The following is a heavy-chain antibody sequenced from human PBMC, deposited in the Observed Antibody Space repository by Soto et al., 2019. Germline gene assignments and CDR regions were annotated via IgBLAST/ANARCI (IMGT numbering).Heavy chain of an antibody. Sequence: PEESVTICCDVSGYSFTSYCIGWAVQMPGKRLAWMGIIYPGDSDTRYSPSFQGQVTISADKWISTAYLQWSSLKASDTAMYYCASPDYYHSSGYYSVSGDAFDIWGQGTLFTVSS. J-gene: IGHJ3*02. CDR1: GYSFTSYC. CDR2: IYPGDSDT. CDR3: ASPDYYHSSGYYSVSGDAFDI. V-gene: IGHV5-51*01. D-gene: IGHD3-22*01.